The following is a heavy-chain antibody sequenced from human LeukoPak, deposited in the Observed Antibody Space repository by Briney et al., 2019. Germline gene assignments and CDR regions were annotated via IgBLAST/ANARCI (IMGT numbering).Heavy chain of an antibody. CDR3: AREEDCTNGVCYFFDY. J-gene: IGHJ4*02. Sequence: PSETLYLTWAVHGGSFRGYYWSWIRQPPGKGLEWIREINHSGSTNYNPSLKRRVTISVDTSKNQLSLHLNALTAADTAVYYCAREEDCTNGVCYFFDYWGQGTLVTVSS. CDR1: GGSFRGYY. V-gene: IGHV4-34*01. CDR2: INHSGST. D-gene: IGHD2-8*01.